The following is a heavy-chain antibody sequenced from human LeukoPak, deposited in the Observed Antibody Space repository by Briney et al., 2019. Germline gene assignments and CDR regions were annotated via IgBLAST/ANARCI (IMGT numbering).Heavy chain of an antibody. Sequence: GGSLRLSCAASGFTFDDYAMHWVRQAPGKGLEWVSGISWNSGSIGYADSVKGRFTISRDNAENSLYLQMNSLRAEDMALYYCARGEAVAGFDYWGQGTLVTVSS. V-gene: IGHV3-9*03. CDR2: ISWNSGSI. J-gene: IGHJ4*02. D-gene: IGHD6-19*01. CDR3: ARGEAVAGFDY. CDR1: GFTFDDYA.